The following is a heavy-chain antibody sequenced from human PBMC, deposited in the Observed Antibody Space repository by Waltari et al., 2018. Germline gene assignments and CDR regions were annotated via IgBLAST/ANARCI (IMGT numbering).Heavy chain of an antibody. D-gene: IGHD3-3*01. CDR1: GGSFSGYY. V-gene: IGHV3-23*01. CDR3: AKGFFGVVIMVDY. J-gene: IGHJ4*02. CDR2: ISGSGGST. Sequence: VQLQQWGAGLLKPSETLSLTCAVYGGSFSGYYWSWIRQPPGKGLEWVSAISGSGGSTYYADSVKGRFTISRDNSKNTLYLQMNSLRAEDTAVYYCAKGFFGVVIMVDYWGQGTLVTVSS.